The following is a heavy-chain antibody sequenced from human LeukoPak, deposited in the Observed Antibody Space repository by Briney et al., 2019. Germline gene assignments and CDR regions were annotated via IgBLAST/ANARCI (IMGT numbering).Heavy chain of an antibody. CDR1: GFTFDDYA. CDR3: AKGNLWFGELSAWDY. V-gene: IGHV3-9*01. CDR2: ISWNSGSI. Sequence: GGSLRLSCAACGFTFDDYAMHWVRQAPGKGLEWVSGISWNSGSIGYADSVKGRFTISRDNAKNSLYLQMNSLRAEDTALYYCAKGNLWFGELSAWDYWGQGTLVTVSS. D-gene: IGHD3-10*01. J-gene: IGHJ4*02.